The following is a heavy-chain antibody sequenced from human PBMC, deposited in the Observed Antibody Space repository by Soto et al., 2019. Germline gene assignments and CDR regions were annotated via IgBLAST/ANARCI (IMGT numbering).Heavy chain of an antibody. D-gene: IGHD3-10*01. Sequence: QVHLVESGGGVVQPGTSLRLSCVASGFAFTDYGVHWVRQAPGKGLEWVAGVWNDAYNKNYADSVRGRFTISRDNSRNTIYLQMDTLSGDDSAVYFRARENGSGRTVINFDHWGQGTRVTVSP. CDR1: GFAFTDYG. CDR2: VWNDAYNK. J-gene: IGHJ4*02. V-gene: IGHV3-33*08. CDR3: ARENGSGRTVINFDH.